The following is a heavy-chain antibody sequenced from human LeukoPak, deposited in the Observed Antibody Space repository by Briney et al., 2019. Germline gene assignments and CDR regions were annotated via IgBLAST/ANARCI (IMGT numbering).Heavy chain of an antibody. Sequence: GGSLRLSCAASGFTFSSYAMHWVRQAPGKGLEWVAVISYDGSNKYYADSVKGRFTISRDNSKNTLYLQMNSLRAEDTAVYYCARMSPPFSAWGQGTLVIVSS. CDR2: ISYDGSNK. J-gene: IGHJ5*02. CDR3: ARMSPPFSA. V-gene: IGHV3-30-3*01. CDR1: GFTFSSYA.